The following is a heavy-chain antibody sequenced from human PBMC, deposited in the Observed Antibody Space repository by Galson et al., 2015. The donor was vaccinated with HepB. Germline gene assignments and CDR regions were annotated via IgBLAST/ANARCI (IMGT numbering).Heavy chain of an antibody. CDR1: GFTFSSYG. J-gene: IGHJ4*02. CDR2: IWYDGSNK. CDR3: ARGTSITMIVVAFDY. V-gene: IGHV3-33*01. D-gene: IGHD3-22*01. Sequence: SLRLSCAASGFTFSSYGMHWVRQAPGKGLEWVAVIWYDGSNKYYADSVKGRFTISRDNSKNTLYLQMNSLRAEDTAVYYCARGTSITMIVVAFDYWGQGTLVTVSS.